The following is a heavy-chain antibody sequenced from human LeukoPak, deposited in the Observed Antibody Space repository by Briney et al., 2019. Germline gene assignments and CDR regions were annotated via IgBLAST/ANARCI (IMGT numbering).Heavy chain of an antibody. J-gene: IGHJ4*02. Sequence: PSETLSLICTVSAYSISSGYYWGWIRQPPGKGLEWIGGIYHSGSSYYNPSLKSQVTISVDTSKNQFSLKLRSVTAADTAVYYCARDGSWYIDYWGQGTLVTVSS. D-gene: IGHD6-13*01. CDR2: IYHSGSS. V-gene: IGHV4-38-2*02. CDR3: ARDGSWYIDY. CDR1: AYSISSGYY.